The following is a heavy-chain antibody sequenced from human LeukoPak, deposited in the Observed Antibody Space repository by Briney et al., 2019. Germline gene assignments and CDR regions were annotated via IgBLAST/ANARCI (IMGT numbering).Heavy chain of an antibody. V-gene: IGHV3-49*03. CDR1: GFTFGDYA. J-gene: IGHJ6*03. CDR2: IRSKAYGGTT. Sequence: GGSLRLSCTASGFTFGDYAMSWFREAPGKGLEWVGFIRSKAYGGTTEYAASVKGRFTISRDDSKSFAYLQMNSLKTEDTAVYYCTRDQIAARRIYYYYYYMDVWGKGTTVTVSS. D-gene: IGHD6-6*01. CDR3: TRDQIAARRIYYYYYYMDV.